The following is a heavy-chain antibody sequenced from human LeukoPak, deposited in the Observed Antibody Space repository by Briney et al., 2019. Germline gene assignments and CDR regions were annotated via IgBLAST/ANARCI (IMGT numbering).Heavy chain of an antibody. Sequence: SVKVSCKASGGTFSSYAISWVRQAPGQGLEWMGGIIPIFGTANYAQKFQGRVTITADESTSTAYMELSSLRAEDTAVYYCARDVDSQDYFHYWGQGTLVTVSS. V-gene: IGHV1-69*13. CDR2: IIPIFGTA. D-gene: IGHD3-9*01. J-gene: IGHJ4*02. CDR1: GGTFSSYA. CDR3: ARDVDSQDYFHY.